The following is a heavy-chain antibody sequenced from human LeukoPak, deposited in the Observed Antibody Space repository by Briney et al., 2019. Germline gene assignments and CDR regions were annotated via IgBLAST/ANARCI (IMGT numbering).Heavy chain of an antibody. CDR1: GGTFSSYA. V-gene: IGHV1-69*13. CDR2: IIPIFGTA. Sequence: SVKVSCKASGGTFSSYAISWVRQAPGQGLEWMGGIIPIFGTANYAQKFQGRVTITADESTSTAYMELSSLRSEDTAVYYCARGGQWLVYRYLDYWGQGTLVTVSS. CDR3: ARGGQWLVYRYLDY. J-gene: IGHJ4*02. D-gene: IGHD6-19*01.